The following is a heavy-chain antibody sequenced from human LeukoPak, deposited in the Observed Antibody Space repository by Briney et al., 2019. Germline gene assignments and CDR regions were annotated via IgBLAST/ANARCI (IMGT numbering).Heavy chain of an antibody. CDR1: GFTFRSYA. CDR3: AKDPYAILTGYRYYFDY. D-gene: IGHD3-9*01. V-gene: IGHV3-23*01. Sequence: PGGSLRLSCAASGFTFRSYAMSWVRQAPGKGLEWVSAISGSGGSTCYADSVKGRFTISRDNSKNTLYLQMNSLRAEDTAVYYCAKDPYAILTGYRYYFDYWGQGTLVTVSS. CDR2: ISGSGGST. J-gene: IGHJ4*02.